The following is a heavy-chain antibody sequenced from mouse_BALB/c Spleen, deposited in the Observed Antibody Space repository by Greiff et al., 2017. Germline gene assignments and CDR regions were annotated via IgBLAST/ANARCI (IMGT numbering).Heavy chain of an antibody. CDR3: ARDIGEGLDAMDY. J-gene: IGHJ4*01. Sequence: EVQRVESGGGLVKPGGSLKLSCAASGFTFSDYYMYWVRQTPEKRLEWVATISDGGSYTYYPDSVKGRFTLSRDNAKNNLYLQMSSLKSEDTAMYYCARDIGEGLDAMDYWGQGTSVTVSS. D-gene: IGHD3-3*01. V-gene: IGHV5-4*02. CDR1: GFTFSDYY. CDR2: ISDGGSYT.